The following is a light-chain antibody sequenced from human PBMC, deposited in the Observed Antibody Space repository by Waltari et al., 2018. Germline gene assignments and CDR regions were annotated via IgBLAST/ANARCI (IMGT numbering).Light chain of an antibody. CDR3: QQYYTTPWT. V-gene: IGKV4-1*01. J-gene: IGKJ1*01. CDR2: WAS. CDR1: QSVLYSSNNKNY. Sequence: DIVMTQSPDSLAVSLGERATNTCDSSQSVLYSSNNKNYLAWYQQKPGQPPKLLIYWASTRDSGVPDRFSGSGSGTDFTLSISSLQAEDVAFYYCQQYYTTPWTFGQGTKVEIK.